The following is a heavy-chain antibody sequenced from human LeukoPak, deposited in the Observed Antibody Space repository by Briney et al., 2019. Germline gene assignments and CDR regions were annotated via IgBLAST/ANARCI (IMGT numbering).Heavy chain of an antibody. Sequence: GGSLRLSCAASGFTFSSYDMHWVRQATGKGLEWVSAIGTAGDTYYPGSVKGRFTISRENAKNSLYLQMNSLRAGDTAVYYCARDLWLNHLNYGMDVWGQGTTVTVSS. CDR3: ARDLWLNHLNYGMDV. CDR1: GFTFSSYD. CDR2: IGTAGDT. J-gene: IGHJ6*02. V-gene: IGHV3-13*01. D-gene: IGHD1-14*01.